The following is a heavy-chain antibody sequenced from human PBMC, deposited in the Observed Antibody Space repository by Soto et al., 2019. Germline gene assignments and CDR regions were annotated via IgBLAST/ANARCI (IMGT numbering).Heavy chain of an antibody. D-gene: IGHD1-26*01. CDR2: IKQDGSEE. V-gene: IGHV3-7*01. CDR1: GVTFRISL. J-gene: IGHJ4*02. CDR3: ARHNSETFAFDY. Sequence: GVSRVLSCASSGVTFRISLMTWVRQAPRKGLEWVAHIKQDGSEEYYGDAVKGRFTISRDNGKNSLFLQMNSLRAEDTAVYYCARHNSETFAFDYWGQGSLVT.